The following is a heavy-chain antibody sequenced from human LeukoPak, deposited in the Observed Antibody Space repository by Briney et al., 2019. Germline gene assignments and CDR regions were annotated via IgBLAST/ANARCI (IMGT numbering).Heavy chain of an antibody. V-gene: IGHV3-66*01. J-gene: IGHJ4*02. CDR1: GFTFSSFA. CDR2: IYSGGST. D-gene: IGHD3-10*01. CDR3: ARGSGSKVIDY. Sequence: PGGSLRLSCSASGFTFSSFALSWVRQAPGKGLEWVSVIYSGGSTYYADSVKGRFTISRDNSKNTLYLQMNSLRAEDTAVYYCARGSGSKVIDYWGQGTLVTVSS.